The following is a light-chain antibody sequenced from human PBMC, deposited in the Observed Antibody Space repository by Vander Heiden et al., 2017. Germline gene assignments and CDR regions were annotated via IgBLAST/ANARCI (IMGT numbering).Light chain of an antibody. J-gene: IGKJ1*01. Sequence: EIVLTQSPGTLSLSPGETATLACRASQTVSNNYLLWYQQKPGQAPRLLISSASNRATGIPDRFSGSGSGAGFTLTISRLEPDDFAVYYCHQYASTPRTFGQGTIVEIK. V-gene: IGKV3-20*01. CDR3: HQYASTPRT. CDR1: QTVSNNY. CDR2: SAS.